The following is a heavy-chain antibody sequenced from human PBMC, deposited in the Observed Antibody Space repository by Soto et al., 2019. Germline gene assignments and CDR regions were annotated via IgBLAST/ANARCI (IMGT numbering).Heavy chain of an antibody. Sequence: SETLSLTCTVSGGSISSGGHYWSWIRQHPGKGLEWIGFIYYRGSTFYNPSLKSRLTISLDTSKSQFSLKLSSVTAAGTAVYYCARDQSTGTTPFAFDIWGQGTMVTVSS. CDR2: IYYRGST. V-gene: IGHV4-31*03. CDR3: ARDQSTGTTPFAFDI. CDR1: GGSISSGGHY. D-gene: IGHD1-7*01. J-gene: IGHJ3*02.